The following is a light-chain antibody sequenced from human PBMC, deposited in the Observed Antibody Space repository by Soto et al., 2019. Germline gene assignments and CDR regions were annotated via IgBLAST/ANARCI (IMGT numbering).Light chain of an antibody. Sequence: QSALAQAASVSVSPGQSVTICCTGPRGDIGDSTFISWYQHSPGKAPRLLMYDVNNRPSRVSQRFTGSKAGNTASLTISGLLDDDEAAYFFASFRSGTILVFGSGTKLNV. CDR1: RGDIGDSTF. CDR3: ASFRSGTILV. CDR2: DVN. J-gene: IGLJ1*01. V-gene: IGLV2-14*01.